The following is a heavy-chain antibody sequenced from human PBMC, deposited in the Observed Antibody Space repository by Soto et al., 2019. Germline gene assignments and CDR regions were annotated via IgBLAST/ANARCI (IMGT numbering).Heavy chain of an antibody. D-gene: IGHD3-10*01. Sequence: GGSLRLSCAASGFTFSSYSMNWVRQAPGKGLEWVSSISGSGSCIYYADSVKGRFTISRDNSKNSLYLQMNSLRAEDTAVYYCARDRHHVTYYYGSDSVMDVWGQGTTVTVSS. V-gene: IGHV3-21*01. CDR1: GFTFSSYS. J-gene: IGHJ6*02. CDR2: ISGSGSCI. CDR3: ARDRHHVTYYYGSDSVMDV.